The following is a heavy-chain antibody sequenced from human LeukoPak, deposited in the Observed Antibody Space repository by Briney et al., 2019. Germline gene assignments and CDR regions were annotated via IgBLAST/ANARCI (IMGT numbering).Heavy chain of an antibody. Sequence: ASVKVSCKASGYTFTGYYMHWVRQAPGQGLEWMGWINPNSGGTNYAQKFQGRGTMTRDTSISTAYMELSRLRPDDTAVYYCPTTTRRVIAVASDYWGQGTLVTVS. CDR2: INPNSGGT. V-gene: IGHV1-2*02. D-gene: IGHD6-19*01. CDR3: PTTTRRVIAVASDY. J-gene: IGHJ4*02. CDR1: GYTFTGYY.